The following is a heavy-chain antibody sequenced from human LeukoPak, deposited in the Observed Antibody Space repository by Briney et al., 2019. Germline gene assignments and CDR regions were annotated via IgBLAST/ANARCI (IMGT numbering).Heavy chain of an antibody. Sequence: ASVKVSCKASGYTFTSYGISWVRQAPGQGLEWMGWISAYNGNTNHAQKLQGRVTMTTDTSTSTAYMELRSLRSDDTAVYYCARVGIAVAGTGSWFDPWGQGTLVTVSS. D-gene: IGHD6-19*01. V-gene: IGHV1-18*01. J-gene: IGHJ5*02. CDR2: ISAYNGNT. CDR3: ARVGIAVAGTGSWFDP. CDR1: GYTFTSYG.